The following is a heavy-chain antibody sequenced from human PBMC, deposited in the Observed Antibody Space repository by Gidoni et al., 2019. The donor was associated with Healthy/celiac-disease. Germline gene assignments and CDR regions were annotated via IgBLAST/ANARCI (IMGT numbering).Heavy chain of an antibody. Sequence: QVQLVQSGAEVKKPGSSVKVSCKSSGGTFSSYSIRWVRQAPGQGLEWMGGIIPIFGTANYAQKFQGRVTITADESTSTAYMELSSLRSEDTAVYYCATLGYCSSTSCHLVDYYYYGMDVWGQGTTVTVSS. J-gene: IGHJ6*02. CDR3: ATLGYCSSTSCHLVDYYYYGMDV. CDR2: IIPIFGTA. CDR1: GGTFSSYS. V-gene: IGHV1-69*01. D-gene: IGHD2-2*01.